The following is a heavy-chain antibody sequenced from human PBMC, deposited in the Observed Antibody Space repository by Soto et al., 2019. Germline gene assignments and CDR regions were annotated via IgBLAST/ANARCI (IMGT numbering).Heavy chain of an antibody. D-gene: IGHD6-6*01. CDR3: AKDQLRNIVYSSSSFFDY. Sequence: QVQLVESGGGVVQPGRSLRLSCAASGFTFSSYGMHWVRQAPGKGLEWVAVISYDGSNKYYADSVKGRFTISRDNSKNTLYLQMTSLRAEVTAVYYCAKDQLRNIVYSSSSFFDYWGQGTLVTVSS. V-gene: IGHV3-30*18. J-gene: IGHJ4*02. CDR2: ISYDGSNK. CDR1: GFTFSSYG.